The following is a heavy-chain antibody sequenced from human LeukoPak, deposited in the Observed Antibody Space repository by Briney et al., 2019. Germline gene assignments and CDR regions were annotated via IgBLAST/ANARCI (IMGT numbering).Heavy chain of an antibody. CDR2: IKQDGSEK. V-gene: IGHV3-7*05. CDR3: ASPGSGY. J-gene: IGHJ4*02. D-gene: IGHD2-8*02. CDR1: GFTFSSYW. Sequence: GGSLRLPCVASGFTFSSYWMSWVRQAPGKGLEWVASIKQDGSEKSYVDSVKGRFAISRDNAKNSLYLQMNSLRVEDTAVYYCASPGSGYWGQGTLVTVSS.